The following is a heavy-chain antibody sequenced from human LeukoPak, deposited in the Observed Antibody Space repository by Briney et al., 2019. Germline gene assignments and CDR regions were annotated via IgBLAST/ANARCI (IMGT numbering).Heavy chain of an antibody. D-gene: IGHD1-7*01. Sequence: AASVKVSCKASGYTFTRYYMHWVRQAPGQGLEWMGIINPSGGSTNYAQKIQGRVTMTRDMSTSTVYMELSSLRSEDTAVYYCARGNYESPRGYFDYWGQGTLVTVSS. CDR3: ARGNYESPRGYFDY. CDR2: INPSGGST. CDR1: GYTFTRYY. V-gene: IGHV1-46*01. J-gene: IGHJ4*02.